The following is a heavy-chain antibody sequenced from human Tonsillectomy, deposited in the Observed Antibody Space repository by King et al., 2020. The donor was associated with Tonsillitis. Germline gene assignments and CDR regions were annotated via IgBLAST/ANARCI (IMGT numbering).Heavy chain of an antibody. J-gene: IGHJ2*01. CDR2: INHSGST. CDR1: GGSFIDSY. CDR3: ARGPFYYDSSGSLAYFDL. Sequence: VQLPQWGAGLLKPSETLSLTCAVYGGSFIDSYWSWIRQPPGKGLEWIGEINHSGSTNYNPSLKSRVTISVDTPKNQFSLKLTSVTAADTAVYFCARGPFYYDSSGSLAYFDLWGRGTLVTASS. D-gene: IGHD3-22*01. V-gene: IGHV4-34*01.